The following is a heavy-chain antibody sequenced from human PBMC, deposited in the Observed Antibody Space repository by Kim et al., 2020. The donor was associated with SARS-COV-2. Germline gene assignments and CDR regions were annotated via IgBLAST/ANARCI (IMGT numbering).Heavy chain of an antibody. Sequence: VKGRFTRSRDNSKNTLYLQMNSLRAEDTAVYYCAKDYYGSGKSGWFDPWGQGTLVTVSS. CDR3: AKDYYGSGKSGWFDP. V-gene: IGHV3-23*01. D-gene: IGHD3-10*01. J-gene: IGHJ5*02.